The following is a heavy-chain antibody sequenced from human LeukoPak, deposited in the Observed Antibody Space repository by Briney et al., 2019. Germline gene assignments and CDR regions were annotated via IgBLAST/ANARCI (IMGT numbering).Heavy chain of an antibody. CDR2: IIPIFGTA. J-gene: IGHJ6*03. V-gene: IGHV1-69*05. CDR3: ATDRGSGSYYKALRYYYYMDV. Sequence: SVKVSCKASGYTFTGYYMHWVRQAPGQGLEWMGGIIPIFGTANYAQKFQGRVTITTDESTSTAYMELSSLRSEDTAVYYCATDRGSGSYYKALRYYYYMDVWGKGTTVTVSS. CDR1: GYTFTGYY. D-gene: IGHD3-10*01.